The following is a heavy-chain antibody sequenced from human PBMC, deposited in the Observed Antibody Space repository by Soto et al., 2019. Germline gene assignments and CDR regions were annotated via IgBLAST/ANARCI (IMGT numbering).Heavy chain of an antibody. CDR2: MNPNSGNT. V-gene: IGHV1-8*01. J-gene: IGHJ3*02. Sequence: QVQLVQSGAEVKKPGASVKVSCKASGYTFTSYDINWVRQATGQGLEWMGWMNPNSGNTGYAQKFQGRVTMTSNTSISTAYMELSSLRSEDTAVYYCARATITIFGVVTSCPDAFDIWGQGTMVTVSS. CDR1: GYTFTSYD. CDR3: ARATITIFGVVTSCPDAFDI. D-gene: IGHD3-3*01.